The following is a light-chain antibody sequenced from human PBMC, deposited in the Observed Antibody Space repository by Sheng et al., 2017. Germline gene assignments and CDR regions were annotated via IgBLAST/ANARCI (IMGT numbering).Light chain of an antibody. CDR1: QSVSSY. Sequence: EIVLTQSPATLSLSPGERATLSCRASQSVSSYLAWYQQKPGQAPRLLIYDASNRATGIPARFSGSGSGTDFTLTISSLQPEDVATYYCQKYDSAPHTFGQGTKVEMK. J-gene: IGKJ1*01. V-gene: IGKV3-11*01. CDR2: DAS. CDR3: QKYDSAPHT.